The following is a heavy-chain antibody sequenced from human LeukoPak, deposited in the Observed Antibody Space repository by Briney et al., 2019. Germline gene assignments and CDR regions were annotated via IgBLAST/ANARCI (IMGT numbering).Heavy chain of an antibody. J-gene: IGHJ4*02. CDR2: INERATIL. D-gene: IGHD3-16*01. CDR3: VRDLILVWTPGDDLDH. V-gene: IGHV3-74*01. CDR1: GFTFSNYW. Sequence: GGSLRLSCAASGFTFSNYWMHWVRQAPGKGLEWVSRINERATILSYADSVKGRFTISRENARNTLYLQMNSLTAEDTAVYYCVRDLILVWTPGDDLDHWGQGTLVTVSS.